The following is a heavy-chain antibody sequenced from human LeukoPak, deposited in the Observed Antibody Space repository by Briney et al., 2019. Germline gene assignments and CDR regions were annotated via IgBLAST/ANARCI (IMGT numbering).Heavy chain of an antibody. V-gene: IGHV1-8*01. CDR2: IYPESGNT. J-gene: IGHJ6*02. Sequence: ASVKVSCKASGYTSTSSDTKCVRQAPRQRLEWMGWIYPESGNTGYAQKFQGRVTMTRNTSISTAYMELSSLRSEDTAVYYCARGYCSSTSCYLNPRYYYYYGMDVWGQGTTVTVSS. D-gene: IGHD2-2*01. CDR3: ARGYCSSTSCYLNPRYYYYYGMDV. CDR1: GYTSTSSD.